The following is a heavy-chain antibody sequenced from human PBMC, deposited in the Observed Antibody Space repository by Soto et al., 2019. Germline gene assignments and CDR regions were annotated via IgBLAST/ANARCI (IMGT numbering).Heavy chain of an antibody. CDR2: MNPFSGNE. Sequence: QVQLVQSGAEVKKPGASVRVSCKASGYTFTSYDIYWVRQATRQGLEWMGWMNPFSGNEVNTQKFQDRVTMTRDTSINTAYMEMSGLRSEDTAVYYCTRGKGNHWGQGSLVTVSS. CDR1: GYTFTSYD. J-gene: IGHJ4*02. V-gene: IGHV1-8*01. CDR3: TRGKGNH.